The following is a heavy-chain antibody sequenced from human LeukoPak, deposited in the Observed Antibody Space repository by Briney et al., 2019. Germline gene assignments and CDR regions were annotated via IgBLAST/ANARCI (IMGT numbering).Heavy chain of an antibody. CDR1: VYTFTSYD. CDR2: MNPNSGNT. CDR3: ARGSITVTTQGGFDP. J-gene: IGHJ5*02. D-gene: IGHD4-17*01. V-gene: IGHV1-8*03. Sequence: ASVTVSFKASVYTFTSYDINWVRQAPGPGLEWMGWMNPNSGNTGYAQKFQGRVTITRNTSISTAYMELSSLRSEDTAVYYCARGSITVTTQGGFDPWGQGTLVIVSS.